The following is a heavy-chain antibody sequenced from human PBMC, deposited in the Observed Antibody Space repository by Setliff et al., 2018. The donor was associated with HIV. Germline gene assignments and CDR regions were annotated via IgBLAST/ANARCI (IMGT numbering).Heavy chain of an antibody. CDR2: IYPGDSDT. CDR3: ARSDSANCYVDY. Sequence: PGESLKISCKGSGYTFTSYWIGWVRQMPGKGVEWMGIIYPGDSDTRYSLSFQGQVTISADKSINTAFLQWSSLKASDTAMFYCARSDSANCYVDYWGQGTLVTVSS. CDR1: GYTFTSYW. J-gene: IGHJ4*02. D-gene: IGHD1-1*01. V-gene: IGHV5-51*01.